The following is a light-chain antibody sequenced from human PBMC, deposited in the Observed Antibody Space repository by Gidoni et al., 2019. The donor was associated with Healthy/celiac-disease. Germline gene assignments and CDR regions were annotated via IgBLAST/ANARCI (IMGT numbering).Light chain of an antibody. CDR2: AAS. V-gene: IGKV1-9*01. J-gene: IGKJ4*01. CDR3: QQLDSYPLT. Sequence: IPSTQSPSSLSASVGDRVTITCRASQGISSYLDWYQQKPGKAPKLLIYAASTLQSGVPSRFSGSGSGTDFTLTISSLQPEDFATYYCQQLDSYPLTFGEGTKVEIK. CDR1: QGISSY.